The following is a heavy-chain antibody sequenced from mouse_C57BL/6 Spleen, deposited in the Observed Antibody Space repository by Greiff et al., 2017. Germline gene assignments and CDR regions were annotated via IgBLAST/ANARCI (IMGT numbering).Heavy chain of an antibody. J-gene: IGHJ3*01. CDR3: ASDDYGNHAY. CDR2: ISYDGSN. Sequence: EVKLMESGPGLVKPSQSLSLTCSVTGYSITSGYYWNWIRQFPGNKLEWMGYISYDGSNNYNPSLKNRISITRDTSKNQFFLKLNSVTTEDTATYYCASDDYGNHAYWGQGTLVTVSA. V-gene: IGHV3-6*01. CDR1: GYSITSGYY. D-gene: IGHD2-1*01.